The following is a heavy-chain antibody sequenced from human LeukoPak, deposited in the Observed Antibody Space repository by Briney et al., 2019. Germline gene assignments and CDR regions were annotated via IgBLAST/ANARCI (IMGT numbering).Heavy chain of an antibody. V-gene: IGHV4-59*08. CDR1: GGSISSYY. D-gene: IGHD5-18*01. CDR3: ARQLWSPYYFDY. Sequence: SETLSLTCTVSGGSISSYYWSWIRQPPGKGLEWIGYIYYSGSTNYNPSLKSRVTISVDTSKNQFSLKLGSVTAADTAVYYCARQLWSPYYFDYWGQGTLVTVSS. J-gene: IGHJ4*02. CDR2: IYYSGST.